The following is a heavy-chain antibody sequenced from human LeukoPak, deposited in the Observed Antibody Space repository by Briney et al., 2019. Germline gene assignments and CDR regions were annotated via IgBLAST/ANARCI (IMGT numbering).Heavy chain of an antibody. J-gene: IGHJ5*02. CDR1: GYTFTGYY. Sequence: ASVKVSCKASGYTFTGYYMHWVRQAPGQGLEWMGWINPNSGGTNYAQKFQGRVTMTRDTSISTAYMELSRLRSDDTAVYYCARGRRRRTDSGYDYWFDPWGQGTLVTVSS. CDR3: ARGRRRRTDSGYDYWFDP. D-gene: IGHD5-12*01. V-gene: IGHV1-2*02. CDR2: INPNSGGT.